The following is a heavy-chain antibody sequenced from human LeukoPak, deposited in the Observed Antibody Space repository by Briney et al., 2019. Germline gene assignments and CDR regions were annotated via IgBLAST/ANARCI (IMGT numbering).Heavy chain of an antibody. D-gene: IGHD3-22*01. CDR1: GASFNSDDQY. CDR2: IHPSGIL. CDR3: SRGLDSRKLGY. J-gene: IGHJ4*02. V-gene: IGHV4-31*03. Sequence: SSETLSLTCTVSGASFNSDDQYWNWIRQSPGKGREWIGSIHPSGILYNNPSLESRVTMSRDTSKNQFSLNLNSVTAADTAVYFCSRGLDSRKLGYWGQGILVTVSS.